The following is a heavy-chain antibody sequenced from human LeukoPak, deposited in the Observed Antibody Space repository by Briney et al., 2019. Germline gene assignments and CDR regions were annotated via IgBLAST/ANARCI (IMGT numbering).Heavy chain of an antibody. J-gene: IGHJ6*03. V-gene: IGHV4-39*07. D-gene: IGHD5-18*01. CDR2: IYYSGST. CDR1: GGSISSSSYY. CDR3: ARDRVDTATPYYYYYCMDV. Sequence: SETLSLTCTVSGGSISSSSYYWGWIRQPPGKGLEWIGSIYYSGSTYYNPSLKSRVTISVDTSKNQFSLKLSSVTAADTAVYYCARDRVDTATPYYYYYCMDVWGKGTTVTISS.